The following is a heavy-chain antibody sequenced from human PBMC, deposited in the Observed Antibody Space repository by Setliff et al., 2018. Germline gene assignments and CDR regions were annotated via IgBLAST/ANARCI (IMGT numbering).Heavy chain of an antibody. Sequence: KPGGSLRLSCAASGFTFDTYTMAWVRQAPGRGLEWVSAITGTSRHIYYADSLKGRFTISRDNTRNLVYLQMSSLTAEDTAVYYCARAHRYFSDTSGYFYDQGRSAFDVWGQGTMVTVSS. CDR1: GFTFDTYT. CDR3: ARAHRYFSDTSGYFYDQGRSAFDV. CDR2: ITGTSRHI. V-gene: IGHV3-21*06. D-gene: IGHD3-22*01. J-gene: IGHJ3*01.